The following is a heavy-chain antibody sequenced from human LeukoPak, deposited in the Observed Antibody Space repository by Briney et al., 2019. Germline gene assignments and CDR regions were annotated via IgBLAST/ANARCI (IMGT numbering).Heavy chain of an antibody. V-gene: IGHV4-4*08. D-gene: IGHD4-23*01. CDR1: NDSISSYC. Sequence: PSETLSLTCTVSNDSISSYCCSWVRQPPGKGLEWIGFMCPNGRTDYNPSLKSRVTMSVDTSKNQLSMELRFLTAADTAVYYCATSYDGKTAPYDLWGHGTLVTVSS. CDR3: ATSYDGKTAPYDL. CDR2: MCPNGRT. J-gene: IGHJ5*02.